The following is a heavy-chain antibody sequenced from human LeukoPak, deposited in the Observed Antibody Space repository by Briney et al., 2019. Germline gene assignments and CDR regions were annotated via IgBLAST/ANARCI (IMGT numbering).Heavy chain of an antibody. J-gene: IGHJ4*02. CDR1: GFTFDDYT. Sequence: GGSLRLSCAASGFTFDDYTMHWVRQAPGKGLEWVSLISWDGGSTYYADSVKGRFTISRDNSKNSLYLQMNSLRTEDTALYYCAKDKGFDGGYCSGGSCYPEGYFDYWGQGTLVTVSS. CDR2: ISWDGGST. CDR3: AKDKGFDGGYCSGGSCYPEGYFDY. D-gene: IGHD2-15*01. V-gene: IGHV3-43*01.